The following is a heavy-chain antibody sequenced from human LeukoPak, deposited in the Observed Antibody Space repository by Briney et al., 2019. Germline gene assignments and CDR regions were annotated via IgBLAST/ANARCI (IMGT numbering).Heavy chain of an antibody. CDR3: AKDRGYSYGYDAFDI. J-gene: IGHJ3*02. Sequence: QPGRSLRLSCAASGFTFDDYAMHWVRQAPGKGLEWVSGISWNSGSIGYADSVKGRFTIPRDNAKNSLYLQMNSLRAEDMALYYCAKDRGYSYGYDAFDIWGQGTMVTVSS. V-gene: IGHV3-9*03. CDR2: ISWNSGSI. D-gene: IGHD5-18*01. CDR1: GFTFDDYA.